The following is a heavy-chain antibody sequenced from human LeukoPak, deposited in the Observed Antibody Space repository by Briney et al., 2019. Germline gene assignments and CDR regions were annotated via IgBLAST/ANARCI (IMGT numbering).Heavy chain of an antibody. CDR3: XXXXXXVGSELHY. Sequence: PGGSLRLSCAASGFTVSGNYMSWVRQAPGKGLEWVSFIYSGGSTYYADSVKGRFTISRDNSKNTLYLQMNSLRAEDTAVYYCXXXXXXVGSELHYWGQGTLVTVSS. CDR2: IYSGGST. J-gene: IGHJ4*02. V-gene: IGHV3-66*01. D-gene: IGHD5-12*01. CDR1: GFTVSGNY.